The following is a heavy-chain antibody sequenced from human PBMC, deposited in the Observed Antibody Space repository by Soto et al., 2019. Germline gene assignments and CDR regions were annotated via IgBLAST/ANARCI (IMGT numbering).Heavy chain of an antibody. CDR1: GFTFSNYV. Sequence: GGSLRLSCAASGFTFSNYVMSWVRQAPGKGLEWVSSISGNGASTYYTDSVKGRFTISRDNSKNTPYLQMNSLRAEDTAVYYCAKDGRTFGLGGFDYWGQGTLVTVSS. J-gene: IGHJ4*02. CDR3: AKDGRTFGLGGFDY. V-gene: IGHV3-23*01. D-gene: IGHD3-10*01. CDR2: ISGNGAST.